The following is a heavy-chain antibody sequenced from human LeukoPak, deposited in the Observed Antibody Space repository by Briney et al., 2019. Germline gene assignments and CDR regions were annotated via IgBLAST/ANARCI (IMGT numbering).Heavy chain of an antibody. CDR1: GGSISSSSYY. D-gene: IGHD3-10*01. CDR2: IYYSGST. J-gene: IGHJ5*02. CDR3: ARHEEADNYGSGEFDP. Sequence: SETLSLTCTVSGGSISSSSYYWGWIRQPPGKGLEWIGSIYYSGSTYYNPFLKSRVTISVDTSKNQFSLKLSSVTAADTAVYYCARHEEADNYGSGEFDPWGQRTLVTVSS. V-gene: IGHV4-39*01.